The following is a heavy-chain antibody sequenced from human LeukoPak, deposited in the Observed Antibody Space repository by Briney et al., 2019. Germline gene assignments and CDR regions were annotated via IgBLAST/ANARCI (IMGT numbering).Heavy chain of an antibody. D-gene: IGHD3-10*02. J-gene: IGHJ6*04. CDR3: AELGITMIGGV. CDR1: GFTFNAYY. V-gene: IGHV1-2*02. Sequence: GASVKVSCKASGFTFNAYYIHWVRQAPGQGLEWMGWINPNTGDTNFAQKFQGRVAMTRDTSLSTAYMDLSRLTSDDTAVYYCAELGITMIGGVWGKGTTVTISS. CDR2: INPNTGDT.